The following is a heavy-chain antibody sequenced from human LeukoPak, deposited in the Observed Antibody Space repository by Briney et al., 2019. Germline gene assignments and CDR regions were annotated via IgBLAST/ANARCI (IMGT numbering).Heavy chain of an antibody. Sequence: ASVKVSCKASGYTFTGYYMHWVRQAPGQGLEWMGWINPNSGGTNYAQKFQGRVTMTRDTSISTAYMELSRLRSDDTAVYYCTRENYYDSSGYYYEVRAFDIWGQGAMVTVSS. CDR2: INPNSGGT. J-gene: IGHJ3*02. CDR1: GYTFTGYY. V-gene: IGHV1-2*02. D-gene: IGHD3-22*01. CDR3: TRENYYDSSGYYYEVRAFDI.